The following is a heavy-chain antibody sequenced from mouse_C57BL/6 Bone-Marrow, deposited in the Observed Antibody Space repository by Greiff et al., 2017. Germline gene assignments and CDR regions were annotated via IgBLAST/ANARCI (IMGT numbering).Heavy chain of an antibody. CDR3: ARYYYYGSSYYWYFDV. Sequence: EVKLVESGGGLVQPGGSLSLSCAASGFTFTDYYMSWVRQPPGKALEWLGFIRNKANGYTTEYSASVKGRFTISRDNSQSILYLQMDALRAEDSATYYCARYYYYGSSYYWYFDVWGTGTTVTVSS. J-gene: IGHJ1*03. V-gene: IGHV7-3*01. CDR2: IRNKANGYTT. D-gene: IGHD1-1*01. CDR1: GFTFTDYY.